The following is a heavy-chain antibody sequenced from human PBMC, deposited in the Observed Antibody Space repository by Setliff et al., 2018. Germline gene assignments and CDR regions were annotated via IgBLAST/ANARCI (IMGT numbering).Heavy chain of an antibody. Sequence: SETLSLTCAVSGVSISTSNWWSWVRQPPGKGLEWIGEGITNYNPSLKSRVSISVDKSKNQVSLKLNSVTAADTAVYYCGRDPHTPTVTTRGDYWGQGTLVTVS. J-gene: IGHJ4*02. V-gene: IGHV4-4*02. CDR3: GRDPHTPTVTTRGDY. CDR2: GIT. CDR1: GVSISTSNW. D-gene: IGHD4-17*01.